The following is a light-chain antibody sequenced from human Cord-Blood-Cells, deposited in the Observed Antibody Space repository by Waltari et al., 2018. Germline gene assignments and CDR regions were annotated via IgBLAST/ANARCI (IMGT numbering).Light chain of an antibody. CDR3: HQFNSYPFT. V-gene: IGKV1-13*02. J-gene: IGKJ3*01. CDR1: QGISSA. Sequence: AIQLTQSPSSLSASVGDRVPITCRASQGISSALAWYQQKPAKAPKLLLYDASSLESGVPSRFSGSGSGTDFTLTISSLQPEDFATYYCHQFNSYPFTFGPGTKVDIK. CDR2: DAS.